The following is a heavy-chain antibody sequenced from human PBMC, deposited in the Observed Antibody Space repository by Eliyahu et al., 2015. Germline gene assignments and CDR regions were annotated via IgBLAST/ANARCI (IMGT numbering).Heavy chain of an antibody. V-gene: IGHV3-21*01. CDR1: GFTFXSYS. J-gene: IGHJ4*02. CDR3: ARATTIFGSGYLGY. D-gene: IGHD3-3*01. Sequence: EVQLVESGGGLVKPGGSLRLSCAASGFTFXSYSMNWVRQAPGKGLEWXSSISSSSSYIYYADSVKGRFTISRDNAKNSLYLQMNSLRAEDTAVYYCARATTIFGSGYLGYWGQGTLVTVSS. CDR2: ISSSSSYI.